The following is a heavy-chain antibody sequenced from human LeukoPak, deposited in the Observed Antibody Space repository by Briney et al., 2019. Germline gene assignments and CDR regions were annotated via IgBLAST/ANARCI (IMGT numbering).Heavy chain of an antibody. CDR1: GYSFINYG. D-gene: IGHD3-10*01. J-gene: IGHJ4*02. CDR3: ARAGDYYGSGRPFDY. CDR2: ISNYNGNT. Sequence: ASVKVSCKGSGYSFINYGFNWVRQAPGQGLEWMGWISNYNGNTEYAQNLQGRVSMTTDTSTNTAYMELRSLRSDDTAMYYCARAGDYYGSGRPFDYWGQGTLVTVSS. V-gene: IGHV1-18*01.